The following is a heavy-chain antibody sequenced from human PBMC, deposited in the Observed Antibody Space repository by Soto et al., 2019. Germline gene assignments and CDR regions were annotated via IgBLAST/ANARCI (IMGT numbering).Heavy chain of an antibody. CDR2: IYWDDDK. V-gene: IGHV2-5*02. D-gene: IGHD3-3*01. CDR1: GFSLSTSGVG. J-gene: IGHJ6*03. Sequence: QITLKESGPPLVKPTQTLTLTCTFSGFSLSTSGVGVGWIRQPPGKALEWLALIYWDDDKRYSPSLKSRLTITKDTSKNQVVLTMTNMDPVDTATYYCAHAEKTSYDFWSGGYYYYMDVWGKGTTVTVSS. CDR3: AHAEKTSYDFWSGGYYYYMDV.